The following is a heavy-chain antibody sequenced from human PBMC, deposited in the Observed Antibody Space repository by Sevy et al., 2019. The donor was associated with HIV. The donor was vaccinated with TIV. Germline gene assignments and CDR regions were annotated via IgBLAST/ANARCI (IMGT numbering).Heavy chain of an antibody. CDR3: AKRVAGALAALDI. J-gene: IGHJ3*02. Sequence: GGSLRLSCAASGFTFRNYVMNWVRQPPGKGLEWVSVISDGGGTTYYANSVKGRFTIYIDDSKSTLYLQMNSFRVEDTAVYFCAKRVAGALAALDIWGQRTMVTVSS. D-gene: IGHD3-10*01. CDR1: GFTFRNYV. V-gene: IGHV3-23*01. CDR2: ISDGGGTT.